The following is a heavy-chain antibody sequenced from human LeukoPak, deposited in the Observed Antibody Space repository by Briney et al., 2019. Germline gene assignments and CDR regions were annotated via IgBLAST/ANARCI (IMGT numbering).Heavy chain of an antibody. CDR2: INPNSGGT. Sequence: GASVKVSCKASGYTFTGYYMHWVRQAPGQGLEWMGWINPNSGGTNYGQKFQGRVTMTRDTSISTAYMELSRLRSDDTAVYYCARRQWGSLAGVPFDYWGQGTLVTVSS. CDR3: ARRQWGSLAGVPFDY. J-gene: IGHJ4*02. CDR1: GYTFTGYY. D-gene: IGHD6-19*01. V-gene: IGHV1-2*02.